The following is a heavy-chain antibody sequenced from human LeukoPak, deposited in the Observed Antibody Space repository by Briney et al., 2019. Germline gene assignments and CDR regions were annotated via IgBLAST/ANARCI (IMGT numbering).Heavy chain of an antibody. CDR3: ARTAAVTTGNYYCYYMDV. J-gene: IGHJ6*03. V-gene: IGHV4-34*01. CDR1: GGSFSGYY. CDR2: INHSGST. Sequence: SETLSLTCAVYGGSFSGYYWSWIRQPPGKGLEWIGEINHSGSTNYNPSLKSRVTISVDTSKNQFSLKLSSVTAADTAVYYCARTAAVTTGNYYCYYMDVWGKGTTVTVSS. D-gene: IGHD4-17*01.